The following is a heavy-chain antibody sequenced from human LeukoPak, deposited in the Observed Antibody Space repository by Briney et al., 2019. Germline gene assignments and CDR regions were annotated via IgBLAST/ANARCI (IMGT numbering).Heavy chain of an antibody. V-gene: IGHV4-4*07. CDR3: ARDSYYYDSSGYYLDY. Sequence: SETLSLTCTVSGGSISSYYWSWIRQPAGKGLDWIGRIYPSGSTNYNPSLKSRVTMSVDTSQNQFSLKLSSVTAADTAVYYCARDSYYYDSSGYYLDYWAREPWSPSPQ. J-gene: IGHJ4*02. CDR2: IYPSGST. D-gene: IGHD3-22*01. CDR1: GGSISSYY.